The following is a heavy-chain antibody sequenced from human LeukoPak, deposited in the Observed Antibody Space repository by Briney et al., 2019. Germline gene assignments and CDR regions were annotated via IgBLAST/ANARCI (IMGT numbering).Heavy chain of an antibody. V-gene: IGHV1-18*01. D-gene: IGHD3-3*01. CDR1: GYTFTSYG. CDR2: ISAYNGNT. J-gene: IGHJ4*02. Sequence: GASVKVSCKASGYTFTSYGISWVRQAPGQGLEWMGWISAYNGNTNYAQKLQGRVTMTTDTSTSTAYMELRSLRSDDTAVYYCAREVVPDYDFWSGYYTPQHFDYWGQGTLVTVPS. CDR3: AREVVPDYDFWSGYYTPQHFDY.